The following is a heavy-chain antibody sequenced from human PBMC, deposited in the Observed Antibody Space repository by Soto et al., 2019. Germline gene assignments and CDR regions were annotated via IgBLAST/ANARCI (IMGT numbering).Heavy chain of an antibody. CDR2: ISSSSGTI. Sequence: EVQLVESGGGLVQPGGSLRLSCAASGFTYSSYSMNWVRQAPGKGLEWVSHISSSSGTINYADSVKGRFTISRDNAKNSLYLQMNSLRDEDTAVYYCARSHDSSGWGQGTLVTVSS. CDR3: ARSHDSSG. CDR1: GFTYSSYS. D-gene: IGHD3-22*01. J-gene: IGHJ4*01. V-gene: IGHV3-48*02.